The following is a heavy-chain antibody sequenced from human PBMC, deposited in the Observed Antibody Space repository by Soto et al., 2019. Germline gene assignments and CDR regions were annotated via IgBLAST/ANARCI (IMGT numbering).Heavy chain of an antibody. CDR3: ARSRARRNSDYHGMDV. CDR1: GDSVSSNSAA. CDR2: TYYRSKWHN. Sequence: SQTLSLTCAISGDSVSSNSAAWNWIRQSPSRGLEWLGRTYYRSKWHNDYAVSVRSRISIKPDTSKNQFSLQLNSVTPEDTAVYYCARSRARRNSDYHGMDVWGQGTTVTV. V-gene: IGHV6-1*01. D-gene: IGHD6-6*01. J-gene: IGHJ6*02.